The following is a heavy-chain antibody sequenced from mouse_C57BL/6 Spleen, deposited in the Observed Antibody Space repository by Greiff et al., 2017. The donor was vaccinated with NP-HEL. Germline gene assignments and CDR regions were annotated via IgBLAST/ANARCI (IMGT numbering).Heavy chain of an antibody. CDR3: ARGIDYYGSSYAMDY. CDR1: GYTFTSYW. CDR2: IDPSDSYT. Sequence: HVQLQQPGAELVMPGASVKLSCKASGYTFTSYWMHWVKQRPGQGLEWIGEIDPSDSYTNYNQKFKGKSTLTVDKSSSTAYMQLSSLTSEDSAVYYCARGIDYYGSSYAMDYWGQGTSVTVSS. J-gene: IGHJ4*01. D-gene: IGHD1-1*01. V-gene: IGHV1-69*01.